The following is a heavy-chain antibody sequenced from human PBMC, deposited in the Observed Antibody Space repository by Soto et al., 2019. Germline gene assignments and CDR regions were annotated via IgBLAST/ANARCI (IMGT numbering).Heavy chain of an antibody. D-gene: IGHD6-19*01. J-gene: IGHJ4*02. Sequence: GSLRLSCAASGFTFSTYGMHWVRQAPGKGLEWVAVILYDGSNAYYADSVKGRFTISRDNSKNTLYLQMNSLRVEDTAVYYCVGNPGIAVAGTYWGQGTLVTVSS. CDR3: VGNPGIAVAGTY. V-gene: IGHV3-33*01. CDR2: ILYDGSNA. CDR1: GFTFSTYG.